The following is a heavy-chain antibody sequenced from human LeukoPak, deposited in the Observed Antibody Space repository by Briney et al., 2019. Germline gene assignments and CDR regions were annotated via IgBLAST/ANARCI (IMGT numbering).Heavy chain of an antibody. CDR3: TVPQSGGNWFDP. V-gene: IGHV3-73*01. Sequence: GGSLRLSCAASGFSFSGSAMHWVRQASGKGLEWVGRIRGKGFSDPPAYAASVKDRFTISRDDSESTAYLQMNSLKAEDTAVYYCTVPQSGGNWFDPWGPGTQVTVSS. CDR1: GFSFSGSA. D-gene: IGHD3-16*01. CDR2: IRGKGFSDPP. J-gene: IGHJ5*02.